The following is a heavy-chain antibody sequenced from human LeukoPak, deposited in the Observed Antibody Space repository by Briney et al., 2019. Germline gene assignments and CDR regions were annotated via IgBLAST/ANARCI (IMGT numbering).Heavy chain of an antibody. CDR1: GFTFSNAW. J-gene: IGHJ4*02. D-gene: IGHD6-13*01. V-gene: IGHV3-15*01. CDR2: IKSKTDGGTT. Sequence: GGSLRLSCAASGFTFSNAWMSWVRQAPGKGLEWVGRIKSKTDGGTTDYAAHVKGRFTISRDDSKNTLYLQMNSLKTEDTAVYYCTTDRGGAAAAPFDYWGQGTLVTVSS. CDR3: TTDRGGAAAAPFDY.